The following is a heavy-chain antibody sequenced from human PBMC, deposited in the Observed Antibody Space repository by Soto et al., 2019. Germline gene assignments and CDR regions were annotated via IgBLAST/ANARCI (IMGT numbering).Heavy chain of an antibody. D-gene: IGHD3-3*01. CDR1: GFTFSSYG. CDR2: IWYDGSNK. CDR3: AREELIFGVRANYYYYMDV. J-gene: IGHJ6*03. V-gene: IGHV3-33*01. Sequence: GGSLRLSCAASGFTFSSYGMHWVRQAPGKGLEWVAVIWYDGSNKYYADSVKGRFTISRDNSKNTLYLQMNSLRAEDTAVYYCAREELIFGVRANYYYYMDVWGKGTTVTVSS.